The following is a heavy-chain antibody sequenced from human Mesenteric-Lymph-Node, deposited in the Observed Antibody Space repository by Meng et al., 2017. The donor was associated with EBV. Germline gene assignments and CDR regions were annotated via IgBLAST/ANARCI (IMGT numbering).Heavy chain of an antibody. J-gene: IGHJ4*02. D-gene: IGHD3-10*01. V-gene: IGHV3-30*18. CDR1: GFIFSSFG. CDR2: ISYDGSRK. Sequence: VQLVGSGGGVVQPGRSLRLSCAASGFIFSSFGMNWVRQAPGKGLEWVAVISYDGSRKYYADSVKGRFTVTRDNSKNTLYLQMNSLRPEDTAVYYCAKDISGTGDYWGQGTLVTVSS. CDR3: AKDISGTGDY.